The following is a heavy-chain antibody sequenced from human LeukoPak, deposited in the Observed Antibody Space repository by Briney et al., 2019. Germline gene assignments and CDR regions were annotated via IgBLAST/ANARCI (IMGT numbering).Heavy chain of an antibody. Sequence: PGGSLRLSCAASGFNFDDYGMSWVRQAPGKGLEWGSGINWNGASTSYADSVKGRFTISRDNAKNSLYLQMNSLRDEDTALYYCARGYSGYDFGRYFDSWGQGTLVTVSS. CDR1: GFNFDDYG. J-gene: IGHJ4*02. CDR2: INWNGAST. D-gene: IGHD5-12*01. V-gene: IGHV3-20*04. CDR3: ARGYSGYDFGRYFDS.